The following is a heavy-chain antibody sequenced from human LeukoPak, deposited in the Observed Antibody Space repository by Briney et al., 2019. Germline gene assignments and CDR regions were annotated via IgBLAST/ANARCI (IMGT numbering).Heavy chain of an antibody. V-gene: IGHV3-48*01. CDR3: ARDGRGYSGYDLSY. CDR1: GFTFSDYG. D-gene: IGHD5-12*01. J-gene: IGHJ4*02. Sequence: GGSLRLSCVASGFTFSDYGMNWVRQAPGKGLEWVSHISSISSTIKYGDSVKGRFTISRDNAKNSLYLQMNSLRAEDTAVYYCARDGRGYSGYDLSYWGQGTLVTVSS. CDR2: ISSISSTI.